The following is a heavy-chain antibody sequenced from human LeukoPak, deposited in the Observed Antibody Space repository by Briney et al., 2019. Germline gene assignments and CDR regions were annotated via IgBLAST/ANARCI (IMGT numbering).Heavy chain of an antibody. V-gene: IGHV3-11*01. CDR3: ARYKIMAPSGGYYFDF. CDR2: INTSGETI. D-gene: IGHD3-16*01. Sequence: GGSLRLSCTASGFTFSDFYMTWIRQAPGKGLEWLSYINTSGETICYADSVKGRFTISRDNAHNSLHLQMNGLTAEDTAVYYCARYKIMAPSGGYYFDFWGQGTLVTVSS. J-gene: IGHJ4*02. CDR1: GFTFSDFY.